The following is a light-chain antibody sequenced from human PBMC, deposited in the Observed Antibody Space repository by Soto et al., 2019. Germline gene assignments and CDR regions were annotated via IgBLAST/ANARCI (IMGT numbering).Light chain of an antibody. V-gene: IGKV1-39*01. Sequence: DVQMTQSPSSLSASVGDRVTITCRSSQNIASFLNWYQQRPGTAPKLLIFAASNLESGVPSRFSGRGSATAFTLSISSLQPEDFATYFCQQTYNMPVTFGQGTKLEMK. CDR2: AAS. J-gene: IGKJ2*01. CDR3: QQTYNMPVT. CDR1: QNIASF.